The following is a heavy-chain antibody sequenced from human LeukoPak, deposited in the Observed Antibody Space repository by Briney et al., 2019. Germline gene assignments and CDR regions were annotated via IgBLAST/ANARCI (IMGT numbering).Heavy chain of an antibody. CDR3: ARVIQRATAMITFGGVIALDY. J-gene: IGHJ4*02. CDR1: GFTFSSYA. V-gene: IGHV3-30*04. D-gene: IGHD3-16*02. Sequence: GGSLRLSCAASGFTFSSYAMHWVRQAPGKGLEWVAVTSYDGSNKYYADSVKGRFTISRDNSKNTLYLQMNSLRAEDTAVYYCARVIQRATAMITFGGVIALDYWGQGTLVTVSS. CDR2: TSYDGSNK.